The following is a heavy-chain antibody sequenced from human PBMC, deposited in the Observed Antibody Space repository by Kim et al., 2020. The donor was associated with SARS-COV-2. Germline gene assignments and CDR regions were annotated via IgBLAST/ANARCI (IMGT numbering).Heavy chain of an antibody. CDR1: GLTFNAYT. CDR2: ISGDGDSE. CDR3: AKGLGGTYWGYFDF. J-gene: IGHJ4*02. Sequence: GGSLRLSCAVSGLTFNAYTMHWVRQTPGKGLEWVSLISGDGDSESYADSVRGRFTISRDNSKNSLYLQMDSLRPEDTALYYCAKGLGGTYWGYFDFWGQGSVVTVSS. D-gene: IGHD2-21*01. V-gene: IGHV3-43*02.